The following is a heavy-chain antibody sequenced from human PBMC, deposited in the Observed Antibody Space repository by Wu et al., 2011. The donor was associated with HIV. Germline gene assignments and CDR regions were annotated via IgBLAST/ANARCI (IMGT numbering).Heavy chain of an antibody. J-gene: IGHJ5*02. D-gene: IGHD4-11*01. V-gene: IGHV1-18*01. Sequence: CKASGYTFTSYGINWVRQAPGQGLEWMGWINTYNGDTNYAQKIQGRLTMTTDTFTSTAYMELRSLRSDDTAVYYCARDEGLQPGWFDPWGQGTLVTVSS. CDR2: INTYNGDT. CDR3: ARDEGLQPGWFDP. CDR1: GYTFTSYG.